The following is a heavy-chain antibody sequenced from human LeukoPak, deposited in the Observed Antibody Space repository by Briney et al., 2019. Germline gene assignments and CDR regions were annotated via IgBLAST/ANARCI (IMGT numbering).Heavy chain of an antibody. V-gene: IGHV3-23*01. CDR1: GFTFSSYA. CDR3: ARDLYNYGSAES. J-gene: IGHJ4*02. CDR2: ISGSGGST. Sequence: PGGSLRLSCAASGFTFSSYAMSWVRQAPGKGLEWASDISGSGGSTYYADSVKGRFTISRDNSKNTLYLQMNSLRAEDTAVYYCARDLYNYGSAESWGQGTLVTVSS. D-gene: IGHD3-10*01.